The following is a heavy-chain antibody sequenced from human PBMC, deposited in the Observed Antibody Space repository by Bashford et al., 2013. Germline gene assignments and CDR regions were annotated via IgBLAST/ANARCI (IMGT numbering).Heavy chain of an antibody. CDR1: GYTFTGYY. D-gene: IGHD5-24*01. V-gene: IGHV1-2*02. Sequence: ASVKVSCKASGYTFTGYYMHWVRQAPGQGLEWMGWINPNSGGTNYAQKFQGRVTMTRDTSISTAYMELNSLRADDTALYYCATWLHSHFDYWGQGTLVTVSS. CDR2: INPNSGGT. CDR3: ATWLHSHFDY. J-gene: IGHJ4*02.